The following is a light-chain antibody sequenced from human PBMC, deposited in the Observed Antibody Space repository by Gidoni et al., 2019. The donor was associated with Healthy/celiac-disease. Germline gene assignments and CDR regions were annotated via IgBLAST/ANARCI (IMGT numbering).Light chain of an antibody. J-gene: IGKJ1*01. V-gene: IGKV3-20*01. CDR1: QSVSSSY. Sequence: EIVLTQSPGTLSLSPGERATLSCRASQSVSSSYLAWYQQKPGQAPRLLIYGASSRATGIPDRFSGSGSGTDFTLTISRLEPEDFAVYYCQQYGSSSWTFVXGTKVEIK. CDR3: QQYGSSSWT. CDR2: GAS.